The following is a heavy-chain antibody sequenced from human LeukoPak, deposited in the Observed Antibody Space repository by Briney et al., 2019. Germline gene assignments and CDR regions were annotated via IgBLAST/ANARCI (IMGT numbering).Heavy chain of an antibody. Sequence: SETLSLTCTVSGGSISSSSYYWGWIRQPPGRGLEWIGSIYYSGTTHYNPSLKSRVTISLDTSKNQFSLRLTSVTAADTAVYYCARDGEMATIENYFDYWGQGTLVTVSS. CDR1: GGSISSSSYY. V-gene: IGHV4-39*07. D-gene: IGHD5-24*01. J-gene: IGHJ4*02. CDR2: IYYSGTT. CDR3: ARDGEMATIENYFDY.